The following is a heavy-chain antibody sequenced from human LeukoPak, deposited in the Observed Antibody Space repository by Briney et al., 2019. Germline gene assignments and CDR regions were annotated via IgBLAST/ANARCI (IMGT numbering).Heavy chain of an antibody. CDR3: ARACDASCYAVDYYYYGMDV. V-gene: IGHV3-48*03. CDR2: ISSSGSSI. CDR1: GFTFSSFE. Sequence: GGSLRLSCAVSGFTFSSFEMNWVRQAPGKGLEWVSYISSSGSSIYYADSVKGRFTISRDNAKNSLYLQMNSLGAGDTAVYYCARACDASCYAVDYYYYGMDVWGQGTTVTVSS. D-gene: IGHD2-2*01. J-gene: IGHJ6*02.